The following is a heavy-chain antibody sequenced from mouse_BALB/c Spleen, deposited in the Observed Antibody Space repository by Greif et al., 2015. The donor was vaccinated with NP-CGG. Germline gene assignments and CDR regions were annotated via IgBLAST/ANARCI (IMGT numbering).Heavy chain of an antibody. CDR2: ILPGSGST. V-gene: IGHV1-9*01. D-gene: IGHD1-1*01. Sequence: VQLQQSGAELMKPGASVKISCKATGCTFSSYWIEWVKQRPGHGLEWIGEILPGSGSTNYNEKFKGKATFTADTSSNTACMQLSSLTSEDSAVYYCASGGYCGSSPAWFAYWGQGTLVTVSA. CDR1: GCTFSSYW. J-gene: IGHJ3*01. CDR3: ASGGYCGSSPAWFAY.